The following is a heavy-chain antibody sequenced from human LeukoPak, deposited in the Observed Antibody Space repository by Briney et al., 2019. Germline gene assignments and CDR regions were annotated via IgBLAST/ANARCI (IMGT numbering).Heavy chain of an antibody. CDR2: ISWNSGSI. CDR1: GFTFDDYP. V-gene: IGHV3-9*01. CDR3: ARDRGGIGYYMDV. D-gene: IGHD3-16*02. Sequence: PGGSLRLSCIASGFTFDDYPMHWVRQAPGKGLEWVSGISWNSGSIGYADSVKGRFTIPRDNAKNSFYLQMNSLRAEDTALYYCARDRGGIGYYMDVWGKGTTVTVSS. J-gene: IGHJ6*03.